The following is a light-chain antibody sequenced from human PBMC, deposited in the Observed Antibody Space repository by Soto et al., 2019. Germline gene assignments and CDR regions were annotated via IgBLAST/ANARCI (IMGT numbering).Light chain of an antibody. CDR3: CSYAGSSTDVV. CDR2: EVS. CDR1: SSDVGSYNL. J-gene: IGLJ2*01. V-gene: IGLV2-23*02. Sequence: QSALTQPASVSGSPGQSITISCTGTSSDVGSYNLVSWYQQHPGKAPKLMIYEVSKRPSGVSNRFSGSKSGNTASLTISGLQAEDEADYYCCSYAGSSTDVVFGGGTKLIVL.